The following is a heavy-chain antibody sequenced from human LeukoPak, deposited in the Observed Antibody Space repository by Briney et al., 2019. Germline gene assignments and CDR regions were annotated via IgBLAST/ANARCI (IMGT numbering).Heavy chain of an antibody. V-gene: IGHV4-39*07. D-gene: IGHD5-24*01. CDR1: GGSISSSSYY. Sequence: SGTLSLTCTVSGGSISSSSYYWGWIRQPPGKGLEWIGSIYYSGSTYYNPSLKSRVTISVDTSKNQFSLKLSSVTAADTAVYYCARGDGYNFYWGQGTLVTVSS. J-gene: IGHJ4*02. CDR3: ARGDGYNFY. CDR2: IYYSGST.